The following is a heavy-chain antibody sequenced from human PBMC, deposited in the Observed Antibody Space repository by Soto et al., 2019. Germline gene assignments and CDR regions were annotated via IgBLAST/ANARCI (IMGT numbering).Heavy chain of an antibody. CDR3: SRELICAFDI. CDR1: GGSISSYS. J-gene: IGHJ3*02. D-gene: IGHD2-8*01. V-gene: IGHV4-59*01. CDR2: IYYSGRT. Sequence: QVQLQESGPGLVKPSETLPLTCTVSGGSISSYSWSWLRQPPGKGLEWIGYIYYSGRTNYNPSLKSRVTKSVDTSKTLFSLKLSSVTAADTAVYYCSRELICAFDIWGQGTMVTVSS.